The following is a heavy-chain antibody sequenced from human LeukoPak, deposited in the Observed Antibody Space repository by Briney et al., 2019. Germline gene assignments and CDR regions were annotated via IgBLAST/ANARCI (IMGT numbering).Heavy chain of an antibody. J-gene: IGHJ3*02. CDR3: TTHGSPRLTTPETPVSDVTLAI. D-gene: IGHD1-1*01. Sequence: GGSLRLSCAASGLTFSSYSMQWVRQAPGKGLEYVSAISSNGGSTYYANSVKGRFTISRDNSKNTLYLQMGSLRAEDMAVYYCTTHGSPRLTTPETPVSDVTLAIGGRGTMVTVSS. CDR1: GLTFSSYS. V-gene: IGHV3-64*01. CDR2: ISSNGGST.